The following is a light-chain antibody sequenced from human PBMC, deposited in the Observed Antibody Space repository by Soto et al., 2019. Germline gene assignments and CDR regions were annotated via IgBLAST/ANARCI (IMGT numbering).Light chain of an antibody. CDR1: SSDVGGYNY. CDR2: EVS. CDR3: TSFTSSNTWV. V-gene: IGLV2-14*03. Sequence: QSALTQPASVSGSPGQSITISCTGTSSDVGGYNYVSWFQQHPGKAPKLKIYEVSNRPSGVSNGFSGSKSGYTASLTISELQAEDEADYDCTSFTSSNTWVFGGGTKLTVL. J-gene: IGLJ3*02.